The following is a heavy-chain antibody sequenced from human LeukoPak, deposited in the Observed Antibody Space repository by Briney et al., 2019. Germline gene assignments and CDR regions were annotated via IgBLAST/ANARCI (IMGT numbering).Heavy chain of an antibody. Sequence: PGGSLRLSCAASGFTFSSYGMHWVRQAPGKGLEWVAVILSDGSKEFYTDSVKGRFTISRDNSKNTLYLQMNSLRAEDTAVYCCANTPLILKNTAMQYYFDYWGQGTLVTVSS. V-gene: IGHV3-33*06. CDR3: ANTPLILKNTAMQYYFDY. CDR2: ILSDGSKE. CDR1: GFTFSSYG. J-gene: IGHJ4*02. D-gene: IGHD5-18*01.